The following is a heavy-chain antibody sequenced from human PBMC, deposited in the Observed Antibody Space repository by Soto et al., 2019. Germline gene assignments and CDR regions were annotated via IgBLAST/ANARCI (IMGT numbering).Heavy chain of an antibody. V-gene: IGHV3-7*01. CDR2: ITDDGTGK. D-gene: IGHD2-15*01. Sequence: EAQLVESGGDLVQPGGALRLSCAASGFTLNRDWTSWVRQAPGKGLEWVDSITDDGTGKFYVASVKGRFTISRDDAKNSLYLQMISLRAEDTAVYYCAGISRGHWSQGTLVTVSS. J-gene: IGHJ4*02. CDR1: GFTLNRDW. CDR3: AGISRGH.